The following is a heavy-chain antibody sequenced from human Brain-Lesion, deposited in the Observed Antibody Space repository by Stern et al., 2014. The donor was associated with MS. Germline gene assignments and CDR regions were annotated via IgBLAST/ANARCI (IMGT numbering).Heavy chain of an antibody. CDR3: ARHDSVPRPSQLYSARDRGPGYFDY. Sequence: QVQLVESGPGLVKPSETLSLTCTVSGGSISSSTYYWAWIRQPPGKGLEWIGNIYYSGFTYYNPSLKGRVTFAVDMSKNQFPLKLSSVTAADTAIYYCARHDSVPRPSQLYSARDRGPGYFDYWGQGTLVTVSS. CDR2: IYYSGFT. V-gene: IGHV4-39*01. D-gene: IGHD1-26*01. CDR1: GGSISSSTYY. J-gene: IGHJ4*02.